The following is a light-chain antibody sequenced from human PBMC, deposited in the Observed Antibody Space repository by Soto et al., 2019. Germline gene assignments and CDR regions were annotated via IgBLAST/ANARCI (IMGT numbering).Light chain of an antibody. V-gene: IGKV3-11*01. CDR3: QRRSRGIT. CDR1: QSVSSY. CDR2: DAS. J-gene: IGKJ5*01. Sequence: EIVLTQSPATLSLSPGERATLSCRASQSVSSYLAWYQQKPGQAPRLLIYDASNRATGIPARFSGSGSGTDFTLTISSLEPEDFAVYYCQRRSRGITFGPGTRLAIK.